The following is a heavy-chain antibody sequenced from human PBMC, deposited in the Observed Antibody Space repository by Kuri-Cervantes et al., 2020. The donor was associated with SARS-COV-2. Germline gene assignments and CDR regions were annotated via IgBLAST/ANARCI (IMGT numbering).Heavy chain of an antibody. D-gene: IGHD3-22*01. V-gene: IGHV3-30-3*01. CDR1: GFTFSSYA. Sequence: LSLTCAASGFTFSSYAMHWVRQAPGKGLEWVAVISYDGSNKYYADSVKGRFTISRDNSKNTLYLQMNSLRAEDTAVYYCVRDSKSITMIVVVPPMLDPLGQGTLVTVSS. J-gene: IGHJ5*02. CDR2: ISYDGSNK. CDR3: VRDSKSITMIVVVPPMLDP.